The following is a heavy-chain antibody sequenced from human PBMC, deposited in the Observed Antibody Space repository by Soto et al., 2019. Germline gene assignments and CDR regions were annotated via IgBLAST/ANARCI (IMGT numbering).Heavy chain of an antibody. D-gene: IGHD2-2*01. CDR1: GYTFNDYE. CDR3: ARIAMPPRPRGYNWFDP. CDR2: MNPNSGET. Sequence: QEQLVQSAAEVKKPGASVKVSCMTSGYTFNDYEINWVRQATGQGLELIGWMNPNSGETGYAQRFQGRVTMTTSSSLSTAYLELSSLTSDDTAVYYCARIAMPPRPRGYNWFDPWGQGTLVTVSS. V-gene: IGHV1-8*02. J-gene: IGHJ5*02.